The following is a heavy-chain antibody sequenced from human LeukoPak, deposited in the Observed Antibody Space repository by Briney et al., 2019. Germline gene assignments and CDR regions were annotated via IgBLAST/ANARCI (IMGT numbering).Heavy chain of an antibody. CDR1: GFTFSSFT. Sequence: GGSLRLSCAASGFTFSSFTMNWVRQAPGKGLEWVSAISGSGGSTDYADSVKGRFTISRDNSKNTVYLQMNSLRAEDTAVHYCAKHQSYYYDSSGYRYFDYWGQGTLVTVSS. CDR3: AKHQSYYYDSSGYRYFDY. D-gene: IGHD3-22*01. J-gene: IGHJ4*02. CDR2: ISGSGGST. V-gene: IGHV3-23*01.